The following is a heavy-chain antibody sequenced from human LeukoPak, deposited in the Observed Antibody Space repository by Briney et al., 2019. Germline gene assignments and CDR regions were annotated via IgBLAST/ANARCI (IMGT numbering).Heavy chain of an antibody. Sequence: PGGSLRLSCAASGFTFSSYNMNWVRQAPGKGLECVSYITSSGTTIYYADSVKGRFTISRDNSKNTLYLQMNSLRAEDTAVYYCARDQMVGTYYYGMDVWGQGTTVTVSS. CDR1: GFTFSSYN. J-gene: IGHJ6*02. V-gene: IGHV3-48*01. CDR2: ITSSGTTI. CDR3: ARDQMVGTYYYGMDV. D-gene: IGHD3-10*01.